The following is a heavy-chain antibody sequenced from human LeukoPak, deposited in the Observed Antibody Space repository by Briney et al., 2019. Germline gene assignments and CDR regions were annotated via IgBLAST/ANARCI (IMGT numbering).Heavy chain of an antibody. J-gene: IGHJ4*02. V-gene: IGHV5-51*01. CDR3: ARRRYYYDSSGYPSNGFDY. D-gene: IGHD3-22*01. CDR1: GYSFTSYW. CDR2: IYPGDPDT. Sequence: GESLKISCKGSGYSFTSYWIGWVRQTPGKGLEWMGSIYPGDPDTRYSPSFQGQVTISADKSISTAYLQWSSLKASDTAMYYCARRRYYYDSSGYPSNGFDYWGQGTLVTVSS.